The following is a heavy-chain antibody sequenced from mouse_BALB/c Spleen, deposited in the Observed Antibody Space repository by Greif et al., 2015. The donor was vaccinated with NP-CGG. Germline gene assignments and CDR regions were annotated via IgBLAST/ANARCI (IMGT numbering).Heavy chain of an antibody. CDR2: INPYNDGT. D-gene: IGHD1-1*01. J-gene: IGHJ3*01. V-gene: IGHV1-14*01. CDR3: ARDYYSPFAY. CDR1: GYTFTSYV. Sequence: VHVKQSGPELVKPGASVKMSCKASGYTFTSYVMHWVKQKPGQGLEWIGYINPYNDGTKYNEKFKGKATLTSDKSSSTSYMELSSLTSEYSSVYYCARDYYSPFAYWGQGTLVTVSA.